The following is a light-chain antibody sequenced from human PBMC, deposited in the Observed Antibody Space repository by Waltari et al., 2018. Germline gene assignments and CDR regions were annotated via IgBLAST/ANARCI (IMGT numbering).Light chain of an antibody. V-gene: IGKV3-15*01. Sequence: EIVLTHSPATLSVSPGERDTLSWRTSQSVKSILAWYQQNPGQAPRLLIYGSSNRIAGIPAKFSSSRSGAEDALTISSLQSGDAAVVFCRQYNMRLPDTFGQGTKVEIK. CDR3: RQYNMRLPDT. CDR1: QSVKSI. CDR2: GSS. J-gene: IGKJ2*01.